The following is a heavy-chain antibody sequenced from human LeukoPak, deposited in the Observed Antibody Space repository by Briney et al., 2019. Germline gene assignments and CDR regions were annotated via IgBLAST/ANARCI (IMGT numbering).Heavy chain of an antibody. D-gene: IGHD2-2*02. J-gene: IGHJ4*02. Sequence: PGGSLRLSCAASGFTFSSYSMNWVRQAPGKGLRWVSYISSSSSTIYYADSVKGRFTISRDDAKNSLYLQMNSLRDEDTAVYYCAGCSSTSCYTYPFDYWGQGTLVTVSS. V-gene: IGHV3-48*02. CDR1: GFTFSSYS. CDR3: AGCSSTSCYTYPFDY. CDR2: ISSSSSTI.